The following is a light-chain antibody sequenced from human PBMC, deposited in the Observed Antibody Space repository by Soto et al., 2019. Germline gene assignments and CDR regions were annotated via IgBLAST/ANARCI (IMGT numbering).Light chain of an antibody. CDR1: QSVSSSH. CDR3: QHYDGSPLT. J-gene: IGKJ4*01. CDR2: GAS. V-gene: IGKV3-20*01. Sequence: ETVFTQSPGTLSLSPGERATLFCRAGQSVSSSHLAWYQQKPGQAPRLLISGASNRVTDVPDRFSGSGSGTDFTLTISRLETEDFAMYYCQHYDGSPLTFGGGTKVDIK.